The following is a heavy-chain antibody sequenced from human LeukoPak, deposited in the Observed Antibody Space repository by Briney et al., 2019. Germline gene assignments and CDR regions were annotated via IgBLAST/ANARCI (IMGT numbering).Heavy chain of an antibody. CDR2: IYYSGST. CDR1: GGSISSYY. D-gene: IGHD7-27*01. V-gene: IGHV4-59*01. J-gene: IGHJ2*01. CDR3: ARKAAPNWADWFFDV. Sequence: SETLSLTCTVSGGSISSYYWSWLRQPPGKELEYIGYIYYSGSTSYNPSLKSRVSMSVDTSKNQFSLKLRSVTAADTAVYYCARKAAPNWADWFFDVWGRGTLVTVSS.